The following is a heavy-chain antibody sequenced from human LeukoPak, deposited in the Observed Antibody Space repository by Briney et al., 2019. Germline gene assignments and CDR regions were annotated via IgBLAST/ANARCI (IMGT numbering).Heavy chain of an antibody. D-gene: IGHD7-27*01. Sequence: ETLSLTCTVSGGSISSSSYYWGWIRQAPGKGLEWVSAISGSGGSTYYADSVKGRFTISRDNSKNTLYLQMNSLRAEDTAVYYCANGDLLGNEVDYWGQGTLVTVSS. CDR3: ANGDLLGNEVDY. V-gene: IGHV3-23*01. J-gene: IGHJ4*02. CDR1: GGSISSSSYY. CDR2: ISGSGGST.